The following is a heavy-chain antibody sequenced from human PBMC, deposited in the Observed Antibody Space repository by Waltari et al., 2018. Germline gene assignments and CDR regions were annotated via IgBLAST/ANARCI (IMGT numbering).Heavy chain of an antibody. CDR3: ARTKGELERRRGGWFDP. CDR1: GFTFSSYA. V-gene: IGHV3-23*03. CDR2: IYSGGSST. J-gene: IGHJ5*02. Sequence: EVQLLESGGGLVQPGGSLRLSCAASGFTFSSYAMSWVRQAPGKGLEWVSVIYSGGSSTYYADSVKGRFTISRDNSKNTLYLQMNSLRAEDTAVYYCARTKGELERRRGGWFDPWGQGTLVTVSS. D-gene: IGHD1-1*01.